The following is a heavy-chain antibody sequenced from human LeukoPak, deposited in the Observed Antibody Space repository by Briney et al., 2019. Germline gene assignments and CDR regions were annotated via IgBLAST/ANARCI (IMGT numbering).Heavy chain of an antibody. D-gene: IGHD3-10*01. CDR1: GFTFGNNG. CDR2: ISESGANT. V-gene: IGHV3-23*01. J-gene: IGHJ4*02. CDR3: AKEYYATGRYGRYEY. Sequence: GSLRLSCAASGFTFGNNGMSWVRQAPGKGLEWVSSISESGANTYYPDSVKGRFTISRDNSQNTLYLQMNSLRAEDTAAYYCAKEYYATGRYGRYEYWGQGTLVTVSS.